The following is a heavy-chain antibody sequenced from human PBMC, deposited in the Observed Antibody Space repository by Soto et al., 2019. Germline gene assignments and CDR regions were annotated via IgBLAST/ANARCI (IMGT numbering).Heavy chain of an antibody. J-gene: IGHJ6*02. D-gene: IGHD3-3*01. CDR1: GFTFSSYW. V-gene: IGHV3-74*01. CDR2: INSDGSST. Sequence: GESLKISCAASGFTFSSYWMHWVRQAPGKGLVWVSRINSDGSSTSYADSVKGRFTISRDNAKNTLYLQMNSLRAEDTAVYYCAREELPTYYDFWSGLHTGYGMDVWGQGTTVTVSS. CDR3: AREELPTYYDFWSGLHTGYGMDV.